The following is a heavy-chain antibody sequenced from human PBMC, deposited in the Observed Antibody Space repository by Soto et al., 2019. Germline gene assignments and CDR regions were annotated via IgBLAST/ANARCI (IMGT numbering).Heavy chain of an antibody. CDR3: ARHLGYCISTSCYYWFDP. CDR1: GGSISRGDYY. V-gene: IGHV4-30-4*01. D-gene: IGHD2-2*01. J-gene: IGHJ5*02. Sequence: SETLSLTCTVSGGSISRGDYYWSWIRQPPGKGLEWIGYIYYSGSTYYNPSLKSRVTISVDTSKNQFSLKLSSVTAADTAVYYCARHLGYCISTSCYYWFDPWGQGTLVTVSS. CDR2: IYYSGST.